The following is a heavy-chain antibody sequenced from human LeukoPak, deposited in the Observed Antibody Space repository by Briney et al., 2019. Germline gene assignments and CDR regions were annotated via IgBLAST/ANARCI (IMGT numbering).Heavy chain of an antibody. CDR2: INPNSGVT. CDR3: ARAHMTTVTLGDY. J-gene: IGHJ4*02. Sequence: ASVKVPCKASGYTLTGYYIHWVRQAPGQGLEWMGWINPNSGVTNYAQKFQGRVTLTRDTPISTAYMEVSRLRSDDTAVYYCARAHMTTVTLGDYWGQGTLVTVSS. D-gene: IGHD4-11*01. CDR1: GYTLTGYY. V-gene: IGHV1-2*02.